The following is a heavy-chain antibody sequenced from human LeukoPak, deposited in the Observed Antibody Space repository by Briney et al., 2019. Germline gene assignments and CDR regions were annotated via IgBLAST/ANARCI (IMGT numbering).Heavy chain of an antibody. D-gene: IGHD2-15*01. V-gene: IGHV3-23*01. Sequence: GGSLRLSCAASGFTFSSYAMSWVRRAPGKGLEWVSAISNSGSSTYYADSVKGRFTISRDNSKNTLYLQMSSLRAEDTAVYYCAKRGSNKYFDYWGQGTLVTVSS. CDR1: GFTFSSYA. CDR3: AKRGSNKYFDY. CDR2: ISNSGSST. J-gene: IGHJ4*02.